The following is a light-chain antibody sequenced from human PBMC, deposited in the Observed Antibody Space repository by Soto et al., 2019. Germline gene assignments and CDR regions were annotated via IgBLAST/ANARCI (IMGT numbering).Light chain of an antibody. Sequence: EIVLTQSPGTLSLSPGERATLSCRASLSVSSNYLAWYQQKPGQAPGLLIYEASTRATGIPARFSGSGSGTDFTLTISSLEPEDFAVYYCQQHANWPLTFGGGTKVDIK. CDR2: EAS. V-gene: IGKV3D-20*02. CDR1: LSVSSNY. CDR3: QQHANWPLT. J-gene: IGKJ4*01.